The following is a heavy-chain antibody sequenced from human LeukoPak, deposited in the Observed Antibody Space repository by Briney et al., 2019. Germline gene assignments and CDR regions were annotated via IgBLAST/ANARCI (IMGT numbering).Heavy chain of an antibody. CDR1: GLTFSGRW. V-gene: IGHV3-7*03. CDR3: AREIVGTHKSRFDP. CDR2: INQDGTDK. Sequence: GGSLRLSCAASGLTFSGRWMSWLRQAPGKGLEWVANINQDGTDKYYVDSVKGRFTISRDNAKNSLYLQMNSLRAEDTAVYYCAREIVGTHKSRFDPWGQGTLVTVSS. J-gene: IGHJ5*02. D-gene: IGHD1-26*01.